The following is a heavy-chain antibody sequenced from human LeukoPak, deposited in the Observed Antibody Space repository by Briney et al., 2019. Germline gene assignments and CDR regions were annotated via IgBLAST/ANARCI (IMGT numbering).Heavy chain of an antibody. J-gene: IGHJ4*02. CDR1: GFTFSNYV. CDR2: ISGGGNT. V-gene: IGHV3-23*01. Sequence: GGSLRLSCAASGFTFSNYVMRWVRQAPGKGLEWDSGISGGGNTFYSDAVKGRFTISRDNSKSTLFLEMNSLRADDTAVYYCGRDGWEIRLATGYWGQGTLVTVSS. CDR3: GRDGWEIRLATGY. D-gene: IGHD1-26*01.